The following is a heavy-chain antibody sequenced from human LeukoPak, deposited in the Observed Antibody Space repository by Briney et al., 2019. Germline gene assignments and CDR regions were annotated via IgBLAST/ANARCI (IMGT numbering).Heavy chain of an antibody. CDR2: LKQDGRTK. D-gene: IGHD1-26*01. CDR3: ARDTDGSLDY. V-gene: IGHV3-7*01. J-gene: IGHJ4*02. CDR1: AFTFTNSW. Sequence: PGVSLRLSRAASAFTFTNSWMAWVRHAPGKGREWVVNLKQDGRTKHYVVSLKGPFTISRDNTKNSLYLQMNSLRADATAGYYCARDTDGSLDYWGQGILVTVAS.